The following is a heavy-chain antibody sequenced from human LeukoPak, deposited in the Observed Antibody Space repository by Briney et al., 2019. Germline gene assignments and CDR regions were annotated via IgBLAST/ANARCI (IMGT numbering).Heavy chain of an antibody. V-gene: IGHV4-4*07. D-gene: IGHD3-22*01. CDR2: IYTSGST. J-gene: IGHJ3*01. Sequence: SETLSLTCTVSGGSISSYYWSWIRQPAGKGLKWIGRIYTSGSTNYNPSLKSRVTMSVDTSKNQFSLKLSSVTAADTAVYYCARDYYDSSGRDAFDVWSQGTMVTVSS. CDR1: GGSISSYY. CDR3: ARDYYDSSGRDAFDV.